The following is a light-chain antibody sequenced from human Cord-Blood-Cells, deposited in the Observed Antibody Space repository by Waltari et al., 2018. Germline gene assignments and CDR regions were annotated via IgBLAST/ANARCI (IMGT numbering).Light chain of an antibody. J-gene: IGLJ2*01. V-gene: IGLV3-1*01. CDR2: QDS. Sequence: SYELTQPPSVSVSPGQPASITCSGDKLGDKYACWYQQKPGHAPGLVIYQDSKRPSGIPERFSGSNSGNTATLTISGTQAMDEADYYCQAWDSSAVVFGGGTKLTVL. CDR3: QAWDSSAVV. CDR1: KLGDKY.